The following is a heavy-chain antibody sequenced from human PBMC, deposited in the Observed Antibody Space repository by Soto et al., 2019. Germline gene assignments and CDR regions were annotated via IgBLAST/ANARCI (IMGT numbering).Heavy chain of an antibody. CDR2: ISGSGGST. J-gene: IGHJ6*02. CDR3: ANRYYGSGSYGFDYYYGMDV. V-gene: IGHV3-23*01. D-gene: IGHD3-10*01. CDR1: GFTFSSYA. Sequence: GGSLRLSCAASGFTFSSYAMSWVRQAPGKGLEWVSAISGSGGSTYYADSVKGLFTISRDNSKNTLYLQMNSLRAEDTAVYYCANRYYGSGSYGFDYYYGMDVWGQGTTVTVSS.